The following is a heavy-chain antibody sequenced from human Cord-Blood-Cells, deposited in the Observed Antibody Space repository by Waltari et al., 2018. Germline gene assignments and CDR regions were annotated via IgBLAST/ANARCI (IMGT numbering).Heavy chain of an antibody. Sequence: QVQLQPWGAGLLKPSETLSPTCAAHGGSLRGYYWSWVRQPQGKGREWIGEINHSGSTNYNPSLKSRVTISVDTSKNQFSLKLSSVTAADTAVYYCARGYCSSTSCYTPFYYYYGMDVWGQGTTVTVSS. D-gene: IGHD2-2*02. CDR3: ARGYCSSTSCYTPFYYYYGMDV. CDR2: INHSGST. CDR1: GGSLRGYY. J-gene: IGHJ6*02. V-gene: IGHV4-34*01.